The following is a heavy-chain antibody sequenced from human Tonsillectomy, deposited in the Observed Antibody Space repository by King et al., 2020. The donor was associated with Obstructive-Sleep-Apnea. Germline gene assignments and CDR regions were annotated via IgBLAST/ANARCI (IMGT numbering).Heavy chain of an antibody. CDR3: ARAALNWNDYAVDF. J-gene: IGHJ4*02. V-gene: IGHV3-21*01. CDR1: GFSFSDYS. Sequence: VQLVESGGGLVKPGGSLRLSCAASGFSFSDYSMNWVRQAPGKGLEWVSSISSHSTYIYYADSVKGRFTISRDNAKNSLLLQMNSLRAEDSAVYYCARAALNWNDYAVDFWGQGTLVSVSS. D-gene: IGHD1-1*01. CDR2: ISSHSTYI.